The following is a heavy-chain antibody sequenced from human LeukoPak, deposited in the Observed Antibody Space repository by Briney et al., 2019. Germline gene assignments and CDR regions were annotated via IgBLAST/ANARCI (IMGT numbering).Heavy chain of an antibody. V-gene: IGHV4-39*01. Sequence: SETLSLTCTVSGGSISSGTYYWGCVRQPPGKGLEWIGSIYYSGSTSYNPSLKSRVTISVDTSKNQFSPKLDSVTAADTAVYYCARNASDSGTSYFDYWGQGTLVTVSS. CDR2: IYYSGST. J-gene: IGHJ4*02. CDR1: GGSISSGTYY. CDR3: ARNASDSGTSYFDY. D-gene: IGHD1-26*01.